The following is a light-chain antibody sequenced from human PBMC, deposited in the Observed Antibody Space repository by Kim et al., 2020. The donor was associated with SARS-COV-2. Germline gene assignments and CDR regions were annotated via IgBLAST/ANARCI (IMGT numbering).Light chain of an antibody. V-gene: IGLV6-57*03. CDR3: QSYDSSNPLVV. J-gene: IGLJ2*01. CDR2: EDN. Sequence: VTSSCTRSSGSIARNYVQWYQQRPGSAPTTVIYEDNQRHSGVPDRFSGSIDSSSNSASLTISGLKTEDEADYYCQSYDSSNPLVVFGGGTQLTVL. CDR1: SGSIARNY.